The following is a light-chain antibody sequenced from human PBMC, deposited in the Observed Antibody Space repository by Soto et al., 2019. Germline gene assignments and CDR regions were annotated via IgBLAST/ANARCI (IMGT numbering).Light chain of an antibody. J-gene: IGKJ1*01. Sequence: DVQMTQSPSTLSVSVGDRVTITCRASQTISNWLAWYQQRPGKAPQLLISDASRLESGVPSRFSGSGSGTEFTLTISSLQPDDSATYYCQQYKSYSPRTFGQGTKVDIK. CDR1: QTISNW. CDR2: DAS. V-gene: IGKV1-5*01. CDR3: QQYKSYSPRT.